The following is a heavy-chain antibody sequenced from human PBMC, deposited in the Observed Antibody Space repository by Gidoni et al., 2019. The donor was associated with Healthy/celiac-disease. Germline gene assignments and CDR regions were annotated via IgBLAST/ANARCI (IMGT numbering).Heavy chain of an antibody. Sequence: QVQLQESGPGLVKPSETLSLTCTVSCGSISSYYWSWIRQPPGKGLEWIGYIYYSGSTNYNPSLKSRVTISVDTSKNQFSLKLSSVTAADTAVYYCARDRRPANPMDVWGQGTTVTVSS. CDR3: ARDRRPANPMDV. D-gene: IGHD6-25*01. J-gene: IGHJ6*02. CDR2: IYYSGST. CDR1: CGSISSYY. V-gene: IGHV4-59*01.